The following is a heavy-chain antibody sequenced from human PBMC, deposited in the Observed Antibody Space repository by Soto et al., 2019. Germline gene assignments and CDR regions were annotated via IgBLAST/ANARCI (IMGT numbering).Heavy chain of an antibody. J-gene: IGHJ4*02. D-gene: IGHD3-22*01. V-gene: IGHV3-23*01. CDR3: ATVGMTTTHFDY. CDR1: GFTFSNYA. Sequence: PGGSLRLSCSASGFTFSNYAMGWVRQAPGKGLEWVSALSVSGGTTYYADSVKGRFTISRDNSKNTLYLQMNSLRAEDTAVYYCATVGMTTTHFDYWGQGTLVTVSS. CDR2: LSVSGGTT.